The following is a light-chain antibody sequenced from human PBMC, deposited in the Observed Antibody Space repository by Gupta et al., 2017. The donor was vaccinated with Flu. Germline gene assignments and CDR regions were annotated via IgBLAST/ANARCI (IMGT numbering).Light chain of an antibody. Sequence: DIVLLQSSLSLPVTPVEPTSISCRSSQSLMHSNGYNYLYWYLQKPGPSPQLLNYLGSNRASGVPNRCSGSGAGTDFTLKISRVEADDVRVYYCMQALQTPRSFGQGTKLEI. CDR1: QSLMHSNGYNY. J-gene: IGKJ2*03. V-gene: IGKV2-28*01. CDR3: MQALQTPRS. CDR2: LGS.